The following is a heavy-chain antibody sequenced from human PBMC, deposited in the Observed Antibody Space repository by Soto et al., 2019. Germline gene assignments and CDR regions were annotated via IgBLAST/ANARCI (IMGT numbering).Heavy chain of an antibody. CDR3: EVTTGY. J-gene: IGHJ4*02. V-gene: IGHV1-8*01. CDR2: VSPDSGNA. D-gene: IGHD3-9*01. Sequence: QVQVVQSRAEVKKPGASVKVSCKTSGYTFTDYVINWIRQAPGQGLEWMGWVSPDSGNAGYAPQFQGRVSMTSDTSISTVYMEVSSLRAEDTAVYFCEVTTGYRGQGTMVTVSS. CDR1: GYTFTDYV.